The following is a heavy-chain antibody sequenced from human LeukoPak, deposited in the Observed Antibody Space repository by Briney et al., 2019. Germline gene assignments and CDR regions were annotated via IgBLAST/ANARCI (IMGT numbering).Heavy chain of an antibody. D-gene: IGHD2-2*02. CDR1: GGSISSYY. Sequence: SETLSLTCTVSGGSISSYYWSWIRQPPGKGLEWIGYIYTSGSTNYNPSLKSRVTMSVDTSKNQFSLKLSSVTAADTAVYYCARPRGYCSSTSCYRGWYFDLWGRGTLVTVSS. CDR3: ARPRGYCSSTSCYRGWYFDL. CDR2: IYTSGST. J-gene: IGHJ2*01. V-gene: IGHV4-4*09.